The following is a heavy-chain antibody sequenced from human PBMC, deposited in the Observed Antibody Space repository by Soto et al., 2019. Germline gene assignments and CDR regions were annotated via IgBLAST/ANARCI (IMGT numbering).Heavy chain of an antibody. CDR3: AKDNYDYIWGCYRYYY. CDR2: ISGSGGST. CDR1: GFTFSSYA. V-gene: IGHV3-23*01. D-gene: IGHD3-16*02. Sequence: EVQLLESGGGLVQPGGSLRLSCAASGFTFSSYAMSWVRQAPGRGLEWVSAISGSGGSTYYADSVKGRFTISRDNSKNTLYLQMNSLRAEDTAVYYCAKDNYDYIWGCYRYYYWGQGTLVTVSS. J-gene: IGHJ4*02.